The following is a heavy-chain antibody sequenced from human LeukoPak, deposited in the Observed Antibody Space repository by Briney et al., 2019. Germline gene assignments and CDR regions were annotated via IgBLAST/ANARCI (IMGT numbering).Heavy chain of an antibody. J-gene: IGHJ6*03. V-gene: IGHV3-7*01. CDR1: GFTFSSYW. Sequence: GGSRRLSCAASGFTFSSYWMTWVCQAPGKGLEWVANIKQDGDEKYYVDSVKGRFTISRDNAKNSLYLQMNSLRAEDTAVYYCARGGSTWYVFYYYMDVWGKGTTVTVSS. CDR3: ARGGSTWYVFYYYMDV. D-gene: IGHD6-13*01. CDR2: IKQDGDEK.